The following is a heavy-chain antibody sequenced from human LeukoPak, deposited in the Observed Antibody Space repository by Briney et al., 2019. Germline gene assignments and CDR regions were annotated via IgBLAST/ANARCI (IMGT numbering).Heavy chain of an antibody. CDR2: INHSGST. Sequence: AETLSLTCGVYGGSFSDYYCSWLRQPPGRGLEWIGEINHSGSTNYNPSLKSRVTISVDTSKNQFSLKLSSVTAADTAVYYCAHSSGCQQHWGQGTLVTVSS. CDR3: AHSSGCQQH. D-gene: IGHD6-19*01. V-gene: IGHV4-34*01. CDR1: GGSFSDYY. J-gene: IGHJ1*01.